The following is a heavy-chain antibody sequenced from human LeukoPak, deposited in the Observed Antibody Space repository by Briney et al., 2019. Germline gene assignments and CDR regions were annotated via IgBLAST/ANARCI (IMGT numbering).Heavy chain of an antibody. CDR2: IKTKADDYAT. D-gene: IGHD6-25*01. V-gene: IGHV3-73*01. CDR3: THPAYYYNVDV. Sequence: GGSLRLSCSASGLTFSVSAIHWVRQASGKGLEWVGRIKTKADDYATAYAASVKGRFTISRDDSTNTAYLQMNSLKTEDTAVYYCTHPAYYYNVDVWGKGTTVTVSS. CDR1: GLTFSVSA. J-gene: IGHJ6*04.